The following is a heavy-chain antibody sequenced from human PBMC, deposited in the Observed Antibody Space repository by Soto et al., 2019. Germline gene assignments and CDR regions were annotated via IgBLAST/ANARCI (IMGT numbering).Heavy chain of an antibody. CDR1: GGTFSTFA. CDR3: VKDVVFWP. D-gene: IGHD2-15*01. V-gene: IGHV1-69*05. CDR2: TIPIFGTV. Sequence: SVKVSCKASGGTFSTFAITWVRQAPGQGLEWMGGTIPIFGTVNYAQKFQGRVTISRDNSKNTLSLQMSSLRGDDTAMYYCVKDVVFWPWGQGTLVTVSS. J-gene: IGHJ4*02.